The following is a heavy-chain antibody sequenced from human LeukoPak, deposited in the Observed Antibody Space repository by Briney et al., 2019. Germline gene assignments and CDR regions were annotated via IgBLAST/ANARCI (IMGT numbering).Heavy chain of an antibody. D-gene: IGHD6-25*01. CDR1: GDSVSSNSAA. V-gene: IGHV6-1*01. J-gene: IGHJ6*02. CDR3: ARDLVVAAPPYYYYGMDV. Sequence: SQTLSLTCAISGDSVSSNSAAWNWIRQSPSRGLEWLGRTYYRSKWYNDYAVSVKSRITINPDTSKNQFSLQLNSVTAEDTAVYYCARDLVVAAPPYYYYGMDVWGQGTTVTVSS. CDR2: TYYRSKWYN.